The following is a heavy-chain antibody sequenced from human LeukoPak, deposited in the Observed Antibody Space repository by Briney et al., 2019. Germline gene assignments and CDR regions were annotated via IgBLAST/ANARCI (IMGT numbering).Heavy chain of an antibody. CDR1: RGSISSSSYY. CDR2: VHYSGST. CDR3: ARLAPEGRVDH. Sequence: SETLSLTCTVSRGSISSSSYYWGWIRQPPGKGLEWIGSVHYSGSTYYNPSLKSRVTISVDTSKNQFSLKLGSVTAADTAAYYCARLAPEGRVDHWGQGTLVIVSS. J-gene: IGHJ4*02. V-gene: IGHV4-39*01.